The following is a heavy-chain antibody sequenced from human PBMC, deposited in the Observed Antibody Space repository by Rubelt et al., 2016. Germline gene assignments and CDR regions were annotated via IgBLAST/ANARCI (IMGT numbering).Heavy chain of an antibody. CDR2: INHSGGT. CDR3: ARGELIVVAHDAFDI. CDR1: GGSISSSDYY. D-gene: IGHD3-22*01. Sequence: QLQLQESGPGLVKPSETLSLTCTVSGGSISSSDYYWGWIRQPPGKGLEWIGEINHSGGTNYDPSLKSRVTISVDTSKNQFSLKLSSVTAADTAVYYCARGELIVVAHDAFDIWGQGTMVTVSS. J-gene: IGHJ3*02. V-gene: IGHV4-39*07.